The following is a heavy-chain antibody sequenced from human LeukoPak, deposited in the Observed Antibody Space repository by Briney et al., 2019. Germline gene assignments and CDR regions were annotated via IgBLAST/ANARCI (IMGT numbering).Heavy chain of an antibody. CDR1: GGSFSTYY. Sequence: SETLSLTCTVSGGSFSTYYWSWIRQPPGKGLEWIGYIYYSGSTSYNPSLKSRVTISVDMSKNQFSLKLSSVTAADTAVYYCARAWDYYDSRGFYLRYFDYWGQGTLVTVSS. V-gene: IGHV4-59*01. D-gene: IGHD3-22*01. CDR3: ARAWDYYDSRGFYLRYFDY. J-gene: IGHJ4*02. CDR2: IYYSGST.